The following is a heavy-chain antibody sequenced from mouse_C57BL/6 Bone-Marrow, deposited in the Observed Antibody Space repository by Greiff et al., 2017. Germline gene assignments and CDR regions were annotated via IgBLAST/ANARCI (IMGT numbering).Heavy chain of an antibody. Sequence: VKLVESGPELVKPGASVKISCKASGYAFSSSWMNWVKQRPGQGLEWIGRIYPGDGDTNYNGKFKGKATLTADKSSSTAYLPLSSLTSGNSAVXFSARSGDFGFWYFDVWGTGTTVTVSS. D-gene: IGHD3-1*01. CDR3: ARSGDFGFWYFDV. CDR1: GYAFSSSW. CDR2: IYPGDGDT. V-gene: IGHV1-82*01. J-gene: IGHJ1*03.